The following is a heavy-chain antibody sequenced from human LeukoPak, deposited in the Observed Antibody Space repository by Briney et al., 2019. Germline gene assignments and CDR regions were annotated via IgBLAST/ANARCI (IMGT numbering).Heavy chain of an antibody. D-gene: IGHD1-26*01. J-gene: IGHJ5*02. CDR2: INPSGGST. CDR1: GYTFTSYY. CDR3: ARGTYWDS. Sequence: ASVKVSSTASGYTFTSYYMHWVRQAPGQGLEWMGIINPSGGSTNYAQKFQGRVTMTTDTSTTTAYMELRSLRSDDTAVYYCARGTYWDSWGQGTLVTVSS. V-gene: IGHV1-46*01.